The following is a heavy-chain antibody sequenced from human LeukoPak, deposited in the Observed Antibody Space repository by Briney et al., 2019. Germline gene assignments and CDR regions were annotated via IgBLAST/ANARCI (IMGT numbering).Heavy chain of an antibody. CDR3: AREVEGDWFDP. CDR1: GYTFTVYY. J-gene: IGHJ5*02. V-gene: IGHV1-2*02. Sequence: RASVKVSCKASGYTFTVYYMHWVRQAPGQGLEWMGWINSNSGGTNYAQKFQGRVTMTMDTSISTAYMELSRLRSDDTAVYYCAREVEGDWFDPWGQGTLVTVSS. CDR2: INSNSGGT. D-gene: IGHD1-1*01.